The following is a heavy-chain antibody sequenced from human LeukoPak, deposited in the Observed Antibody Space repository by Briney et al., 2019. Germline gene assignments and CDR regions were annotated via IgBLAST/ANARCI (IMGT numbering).Heavy chain of an antibody. J-gene: IGHJ4*02. CDR1: GGSFSGYY. V-gene: IGHV4-34*01. Sequence: SETLSLTCAVYGGSFSGYYWSWIRQPPGKGLEWIGEINHSGSTNYNPSLKSRVTISVDTSKNQFSLKLSSVTAADTAVYYCARGGGPFDYWGQGTLVTVSS. CDR3: ARGGGPFDY. CDR2: INHSGST. D-gene: IGHD3-16*01.